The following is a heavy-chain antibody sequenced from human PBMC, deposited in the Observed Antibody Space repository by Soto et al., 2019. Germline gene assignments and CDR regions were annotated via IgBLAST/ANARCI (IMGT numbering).Heavy chain of an antibody. Sequence: GGSLRLSCAASGFTFSSYAMSWVRQAPGKGLEWVSAISGSGGSTYYADSVKGRFTISRDNSKNTPYLQMNSLRAEDTAVYYCAKDAVYYYDSSDSRFDPWGQGTLVTVSS. CDR2: ISGSGGST. J-gene: IGHJ5*02. D-gene: IGHD3-22*01. V-gene: IGHV3-23*01. CDR1: GFTFSSYA. CDR3: AKDAVYYYDSSDSRFDP.